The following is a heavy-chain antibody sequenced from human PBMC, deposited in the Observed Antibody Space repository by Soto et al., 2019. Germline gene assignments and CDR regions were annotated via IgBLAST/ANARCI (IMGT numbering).Heavy chain of an antibody. D-gene: IGHD1-26*01. CDR2: ITGSGGST. CDR1: GFPFSNYA. J-gene: IGHJ6*02. CDR3: AKDASSYFAYYYYGMDV. Sequence: EVQLLESGGGLVQPGGSLRLSCAASGFPFSNYAMNWVRQAPGKGLEWVSAITGSGGSTYYADSVKGRFTISRDNSKNTLYLHTNSLRAEDTAVYFCAKDASSYFAYYYYGMDVWGHGTTVTVSS. V-gene: IGHV3-23*01.